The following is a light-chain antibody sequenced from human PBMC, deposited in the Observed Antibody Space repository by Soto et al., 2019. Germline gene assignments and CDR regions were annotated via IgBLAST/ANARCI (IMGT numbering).Light chain of an antibody. CDR2: AAS. CDR3: QQTYTGAH. V-gene: IGKV1-39*01. CDR1: QSISSY. J-gene: IGKJ5*01. Sequence: QMTQSPSTLSAKVGDRVTITCRASQSISSYLNWYQQKPGKAPKLLIFAASNLQGGVPSRFSGSGSGTDFTLTINSLQPEDFASYYCQQTYTGAHFGQLRLLE.